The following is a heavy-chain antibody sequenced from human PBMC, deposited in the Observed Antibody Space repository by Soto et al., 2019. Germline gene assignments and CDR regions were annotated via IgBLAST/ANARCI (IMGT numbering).Heavy chain of an antibody. D-gene: IGHD5-18*01. J-gene: IGHJ4*02. Sequence: PGGSLRLSCAASGFTFSSYSMNWVRQAPGKGLEWVSYISSSSSTIYYADSVKGRFTISRDNAKNSLYLQMNSLRDEDTAVYYCARAGEEDTATVTGFDYWGQGTLVTVSS. CDR1: GFTFSSYS. CDR3: ARAGEEDTATVTGFDY. V-gene: IGHV3-48*02. CDR2: ISSSSSTI.